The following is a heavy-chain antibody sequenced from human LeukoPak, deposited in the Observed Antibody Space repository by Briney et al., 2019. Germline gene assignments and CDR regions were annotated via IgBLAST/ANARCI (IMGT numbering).Heavy chain of an antibody. J-gene: IGHJ3*02. CDR3: ARSIQLDPWGAFDI. D-gene: IGHD1-1*01. V-gene: IGHV3-53*01. CDR1: GITASNNY. CDR2: IYPGGTT. Sequence: GGSLRLSCAASGITASNNYIAWVRQAPGKGLEWVSVIYPGGTTYYPDSVKGRFTFSRDDSKNTLYLQMTSLRAEDTAVYYCARSIQLDPWGAFDIWGQGTMVTVSS.